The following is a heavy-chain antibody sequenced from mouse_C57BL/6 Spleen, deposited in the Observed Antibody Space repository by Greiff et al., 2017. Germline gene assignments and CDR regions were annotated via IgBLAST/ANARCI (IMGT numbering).Heavy chain of an antibody. CDR3: ARAGYDYVWFAY. V-gene: IGHV3-6*01. D-gene: IGHD2-4*01. CDR1: GYSITSGYY. J-gene: IGHJ3*01. Sequence: EVKLVESGPGLVKPSQSLSLTCSVTGYSITSGYYWNWIRQFPGNKLEWMGYISYDGSNNYNPSLKNRISITRDTSKNQFFLKLNSVTTEDTATYYCARAGYDYVWFAYWGQGTLVTVSA. CDR2: ISYDGSN.